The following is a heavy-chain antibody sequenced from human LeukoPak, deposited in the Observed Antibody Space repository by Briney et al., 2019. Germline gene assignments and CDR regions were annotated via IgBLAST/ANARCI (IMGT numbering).Heavy chain of an antibody. CDR3: ATYSSSSDVSRRGYRDY. J-gene: IGHJ4*02. D-gene: IGHD6-6*01. CDR2: INTNTGNP. V-gene: IGHV7-4-1*02. Sequence: GASVKVSCKASGYTFTSYAMNWVRQAPGQGLEWMGWINTNTGNPTYAQGFTGRFVFSLDTSVSTAYLQISSLKAEDTAVYYCATYSSSSDVSRRGYRDYWGQGTLVTVSS. CDR1: GYTFTSYA.